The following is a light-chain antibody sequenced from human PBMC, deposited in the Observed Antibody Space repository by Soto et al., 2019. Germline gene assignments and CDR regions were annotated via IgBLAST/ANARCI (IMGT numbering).Light chain of an antibody. V-gene: IGKV1-39*01. Sequence: DIQMTQSPSSLSASVRDRAVITCRASQNIGNYLNWYQQTPGKAPRLLISTASSLQSGVPSRFSGSRSGTDFTLTISSLQPEDSATYYCQQGCSTPITFGQGTRLEIK. CDR1: QNIGNY. J-gene: IGKJ5*01. CDR3: QQGCSTPIT. CDR2: TAS.